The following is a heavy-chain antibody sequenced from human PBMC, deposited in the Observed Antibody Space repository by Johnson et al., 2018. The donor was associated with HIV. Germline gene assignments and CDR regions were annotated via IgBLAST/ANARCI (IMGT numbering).Heavy chain of an antibody. Sequence: QMLLVESGGGLVKPGGSLRLSCAASRFTFSDYYMSWIRQTPGKGLEWVSYISSSGGTIYYADSVKGRFTISRDNAKNSLYLQMNSLRAEDTAVYYCARVRPKGSFDIWGQGTMVTVSS. CDR2: ISSSGGTI. J-gene: IGHJ3*02. CDR1: RFTFSDYY. V-gene: IGHV3-11*04. D-gene: IGHD1-1*01. CDR3: ARVRPKGSFDI.